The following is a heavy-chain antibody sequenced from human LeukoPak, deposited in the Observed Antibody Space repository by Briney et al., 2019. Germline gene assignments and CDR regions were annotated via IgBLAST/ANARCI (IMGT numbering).Heavy chain of an antibody. CDR2: ISYDGSNK. CDR1: GFTFSSYG. CDR3: AKDRHYESNVLGY. V-gene: IGHV3-30*18. D-gene: IGHD3-22*01. Sequence: GGSLRLSCAASGFTFSSYGMHWVRQALGKGLELVAVISYDGSNKYYADSAKGRVTISRDNSKSTLYLQMNSLRAEDTAVYYCAKDRHYESNVLGYWGQGTLVTVSS. J-gene: IGHJ4*02.